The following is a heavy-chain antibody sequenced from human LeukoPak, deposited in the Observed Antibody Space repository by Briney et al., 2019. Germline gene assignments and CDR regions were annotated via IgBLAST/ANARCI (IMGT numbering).Heavy chain of an antibody. Sequence: GGSLRLSCGASGFTFSSYAMGWVRQAPGEGLGWVSAIRGSGGSTYYADSVKGRFTISRDNSKNTLYLQMNSLRAEDTAVYYCANTPGFWSGYFSYFDYWGQGTLVTVSS. D-gene: IGHD3-3*01. CDR3: ANTPGFWSGYFSYFDY. CDR1: GFTFSSYA. CDR2: IRGSGGST. J-gene: IGHJ4*02. V-gene: IGHV3-23*01.